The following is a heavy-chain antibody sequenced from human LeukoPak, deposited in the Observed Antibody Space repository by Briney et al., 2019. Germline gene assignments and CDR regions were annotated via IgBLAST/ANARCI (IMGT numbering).Heavy chain of an antibody. CDR1: GFTFNNAW. CDR3: AKDIFPYYCDSSGYPYYLDY. V-gene: IGHV3-23*01. D-gene: IGHD3-22*01. Sequence: HPGGSLRLSCAASGFTFNNAWMNWVRQAPGKGLEWVSAISGSGGSTYYADSVKGRFTISRDNSKNTLYLQMNSLRAEDTAVYYCAKDIFPYYCDSSGYPYYLDYWGQGTLVTVSS. CDR2: ISGSGGST. J-gene: IGHJ4*02.